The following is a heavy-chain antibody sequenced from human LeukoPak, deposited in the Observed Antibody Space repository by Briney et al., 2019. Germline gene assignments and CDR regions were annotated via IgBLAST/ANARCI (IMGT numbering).Heavy chain of an antibody. CDR3: ARETYYYDTSGFQTLYYFDY. CDR2: ISSSSSYI. V-gene: IGHV3-21*01. J-gene: IGHJ4*02. Sequence: GGSLRLSCAASGFTFSSYSMNWVRQAPGKGLEWVSSISSSSSYIYYADSVKGRLTISRDNAKNSLCLQLNSLRAEDTAVYYCARETYYYDTSGFQTLYYFDYWGQGTLVTVSS. CDR1: GFTFSSYS. D-gene: IGHD3-22*01.